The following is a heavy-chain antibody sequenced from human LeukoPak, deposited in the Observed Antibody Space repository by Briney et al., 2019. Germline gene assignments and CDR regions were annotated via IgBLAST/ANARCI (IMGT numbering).Heavy chain of an antibody. Sequence: ASVKVSCKASGYSFTDYYMHWVRQAPGQGLEWMGWINPNSGGTNYAQKFQGRVTMTRDTSITTAYMEVSRLRSDDTAVYYCARDGSSGWYPLTFWGQGTLVTVSS. D-gene: IGHD6-19*01. CDR3: ARDGSSGWYPLTF. CDR1: GYSFTDYY. CDR2: INPNSGGT. V-gene: IGHV1-2*02. J-gene: IGHJ4*02.